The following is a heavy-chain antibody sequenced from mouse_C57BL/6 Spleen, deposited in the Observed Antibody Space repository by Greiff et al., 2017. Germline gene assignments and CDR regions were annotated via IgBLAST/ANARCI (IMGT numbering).Heavy chain of an antibody. V-gene: IGHV2-9-1*01. CDR2: RWTGGGT. D-gene: IGHD3-3*01. Sequence: VQLQESGPGLVAPSQSLSITCTVSGFSLTSYAISWVRQPPGKGLEWLGVRWTGGGTNYNSALKSRLSISKDKYKSQVFLKMNSLQTEDTARYYCARPSNGTGFAYWGQGTLVTVSA. CDR3: ARPSNGTGFAY. CDR1: GFSLTSYA. J-gene: IGHJ3*01.